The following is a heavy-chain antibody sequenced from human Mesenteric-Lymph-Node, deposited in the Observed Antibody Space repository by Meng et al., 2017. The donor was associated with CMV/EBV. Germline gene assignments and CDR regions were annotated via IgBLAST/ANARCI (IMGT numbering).Heavy chain of an antibody. CDR2: IIPILGIA. V-gene: IGHV1-69*10. CDR1: GGTFSSYA. D-gene: IGHD3-3*01. CDR3: ARGGVGTIFGVVPHYYYYGMDV. Sequence: SVKVSCKASGGTFSSYAISWVRQAPGQGLEWMGGIIPILGIANYAQKFQGRVTITADKSTSTAYMELSSLRSEDTAVYYCARGGVGTIFGVVPHYYYYGMDVWGQGTTVTVSS. J-gene: IGHJ6*02.